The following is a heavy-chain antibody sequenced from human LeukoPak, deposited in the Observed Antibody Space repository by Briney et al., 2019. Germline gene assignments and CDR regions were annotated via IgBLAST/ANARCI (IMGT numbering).Heavy chain of an antibody. CDR1: GGSISSYY. V-gene: IGHV4-59*12. D-gene: IGHD3-22*01. Sequence: PSETLSLTCTVSGGSISSYYWSWIRQPPGKGLEWIGYIYYSGSTNYNPSLKSRVTISVDTSKNQFSLKLSSVTAADTAVYYCARYYYHSSGYYDYFDYWGQGTLVTVSS. CDR2: IYYSGST. J-gene: IGHJ4*02. CDR3: ARYYYHSSGYYDYFDY.